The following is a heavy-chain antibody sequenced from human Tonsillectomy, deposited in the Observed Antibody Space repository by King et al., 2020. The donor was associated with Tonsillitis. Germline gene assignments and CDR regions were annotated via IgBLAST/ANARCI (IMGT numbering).Heavy chain of an antibody. CDR1: GYTSTTYA. CDR2: INAYNGYT. V-gene: IGHV1-18*01. CDR3: ALDILTGFYEY. D-gene: IGHD3-9*01. Sequence: QLVQSGAEVKKPGASVKVSCKASGYTSTTYAITWVRQAPGQGLEWRGWINAYNGYTIYAQKLQGRVTMTTDTSTSTAYMELRSLRSDDTAVYYCALDILTGFYEYWGQGTLVTVSS. J-gene: IGHJ4*02.